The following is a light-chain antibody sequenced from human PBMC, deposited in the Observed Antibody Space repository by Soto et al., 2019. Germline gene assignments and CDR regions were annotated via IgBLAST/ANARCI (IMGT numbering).Light chain of an antibody. Sequence: QAVLTQPASVSGSPGQSIIISCSGTSSDVGGYNYVSWYQQHPGKAPKLMIYEVSNRPSGVSNRFSGSKSGNTASLTISGLQAEDEADYYWSSYTSSSLYVFGTGPKLTVL. CDR2: EVS. J-gene: IGLJ1*01. CDR1: SSDVGGYNY. CDR3: SSYTSSSLYV. V-gene: IGLV2-14*01.